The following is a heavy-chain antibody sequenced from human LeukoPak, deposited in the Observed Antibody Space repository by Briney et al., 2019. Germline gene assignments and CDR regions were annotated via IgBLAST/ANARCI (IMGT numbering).Heavy chain of an antibody. D-gene: IGHD3-3*01. CDR3: ASGVVQIPVR. Sequence: SETLSLTCTVSGGSISSSSYYLGWIRQPPGKGLEWIGSIYYSGSTYYNPSLKSRVTISVDTSKNQFSLKLSSVTAADTAVYYCASGVVQIPVRWGQGTLVTVSS. CDR1: GGSISSSSYY. V-gene: IGHV4-39*01. CDR2: IYYSGST. J-gene: IGHJ4*02.